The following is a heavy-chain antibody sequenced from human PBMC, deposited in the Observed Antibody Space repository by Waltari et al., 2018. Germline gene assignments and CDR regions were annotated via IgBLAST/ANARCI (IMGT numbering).Heavy chain of an antibody. D-gene: IGHD4-17*01. CDR1: GYTFTSYA. J-gene: IGHJ4*02. Sequence: QVQLVQSGAEVKKPGASVKVSCKASGYTFTSYAINWVHQAPGQGLEWMGWMNPNSGNTGYAQKFQGRVTMTRNTSISTAYMELSSLRSEDTAVYYCARGPSLDDYGDYASNYWGQGTLVTVSS. CDR2: MNPNSGNT. V-gene: IGHV1-8*01. CDR3: ARGPSLDDYGDYASNY.